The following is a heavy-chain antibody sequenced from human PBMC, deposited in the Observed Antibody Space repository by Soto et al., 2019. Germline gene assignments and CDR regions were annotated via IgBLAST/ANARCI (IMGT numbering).Heavy chain of an antibody. V-gene: IGHV4-34*01. CDR1: GGSFSGYY. CDR3: ARVLFGIAAAGWGFDY. J-gene: IGHJ4*02. Sequence: SETLSLTCAVYGGSFSGYYWSWIRQPPGKGLEWIGEINHSGSTNYNPSLKSRVTISVDTSKNQFSLKLSSVTAADTAVYYCARVLFGIAAAGWGFDYWGQGTLVTVS. D-gene: IGHD6-13*01. CDR2: INHSGST.